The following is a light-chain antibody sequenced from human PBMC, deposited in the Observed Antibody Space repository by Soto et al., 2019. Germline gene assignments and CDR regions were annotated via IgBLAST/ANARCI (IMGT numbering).Light chain of an antibody. CDR1: SNDIGVYNY. Sequence: QSVLTQPASVSGSPGQSITISCTGTSNDIGVYNYVSWFQHHPGKAPNLMIYEVSYRPSGVSHRFSGSKSGNTASLTISGLQAEDEADYYCSSYTTSSTLVFGTGTKLTVL. J-gene: IGLJ1*01. CDR3: SSYTTSSTLV. CDR2: EVS. V-gene: IGLV2-14*01.